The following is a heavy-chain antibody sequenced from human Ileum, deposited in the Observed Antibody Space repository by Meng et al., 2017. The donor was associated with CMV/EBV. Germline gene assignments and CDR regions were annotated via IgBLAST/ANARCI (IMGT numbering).Heavy chain of an antibody. CDR3: ARWDYYSSTHFLDY. CDR2: INQDGSGK. V-gene: IGHV3-7*01. Sequence: GESLKISCAASGFTFSNYFMTWVRQAPGKGLEWVANINQDGSGKYYVGSLKGRFTISRDNAKNSLYLQLNSLRAEDTAVYYCARWDYYSSTHFLDYWGQGTLV. D-gene: IGHD2-2*01. J-gene: IGHJ4*02. CDR1: GFTFSNYF.